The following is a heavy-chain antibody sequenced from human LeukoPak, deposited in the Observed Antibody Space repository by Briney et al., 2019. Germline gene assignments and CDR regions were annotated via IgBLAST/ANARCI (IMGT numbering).Heavy chain of an antibody. J-gene: IGHJ4*02. CDR2: ISGSGGST. CDR3: ANLTPERPDYDSSGYDEVY. CDR1: GFTFSSYA. V-gene: IGHV3-23*01. D-gene: IGHD3-22*01. Sequence: GGSLRLSCAASGFTFSSYAMSWVRQAPGKGLEWVSAISGSGGSTYYADSVKGRFTISRDNSKNTLYLQMNSLRAEDTAVYYCANLTPERPDYDSSGYDEVYWGQGTLVTVSS.